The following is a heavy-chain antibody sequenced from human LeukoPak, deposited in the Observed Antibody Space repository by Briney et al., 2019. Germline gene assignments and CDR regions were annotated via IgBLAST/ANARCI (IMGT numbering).Heavy chain of an antibody. D-gene: IGHD3-10*01. CDR2: IATTGDT. J-gene: IGHJ4*02. Sequence: GGSLRLSLAPSGFTFSSYDMHWGRQRTGEGREWVSTIATTGDTHYPGSGKGRFTISRESAKNSLYLQMSNLTVGVSAIYYGVRGVRRSGSGSSSIRYFDYWGQGTLVTVSS. CDR3: VRGVRRSGSGSSSIRYFDY. CDR1: GFTFSSYD. V-gene: IGHV3-13*01.